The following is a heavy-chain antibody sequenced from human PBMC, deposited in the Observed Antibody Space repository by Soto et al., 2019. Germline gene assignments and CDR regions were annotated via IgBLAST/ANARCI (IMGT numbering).Heavy chain of an antibody. V-gene: IGHV3-48*01. CDR2: ISSSSSTI. Sequence: EVQLVESGGGLVQPGGSLRLSCAASGFTFSSYSMIWVRQAPGKGLEWVSYISSSSSTIYYADSVKGRFTISRDNAKNSLYMQMNSLRAEDTAVYYCARVRQWRDAFDIWGQGTMVTVSS. CDR1: GFTFSSYS. D-gene: IGHD6-19*01. J-gene: IGHJ3*02. CDR3: ARVRQWRDAFDI.